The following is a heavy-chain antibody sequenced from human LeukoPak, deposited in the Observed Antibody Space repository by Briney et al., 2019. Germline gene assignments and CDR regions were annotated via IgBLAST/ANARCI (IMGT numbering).Heavy chain of an antibody. J-gene: IGHJ5*02. CDR3: AREVGYNGWFDP. CDR1: GFTFSSYA. D-gene: IGHD5-24*01. V-gene: IGHV3-23*01. Sequence: PGGSLRLSCAASGFTFSSYAMSWVRQAPGKGLEWVSAISGSGGGTYYADSVKGRFTISRDNSKNTLYLQMNSLRAEDTAVYYCAREVGYNGWFDPWGQGTLVTASS. CDR2: ISGSGGGT.